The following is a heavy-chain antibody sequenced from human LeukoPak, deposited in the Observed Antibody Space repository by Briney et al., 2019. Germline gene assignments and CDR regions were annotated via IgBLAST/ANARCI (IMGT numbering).Heavy chain of an antibody. J-gene: IGHJ5*02. Sequence: SETLSLTCTVSGGSISSSSYYWGWIRQPPGKGLEWIGSIYYSGSTYYNPSLKSRVTIPVDTSKNQFSLKLSSVTAADTAVYYCASARYFDWLLAAWGQGTLVTVSS. V-gene: IGHV4-39*07. CDR1: GGSISSSSYY. CDR3: ASARYFDWLLAA. D-gene: IGHD3-9*01. CDR2: IYYSGST.